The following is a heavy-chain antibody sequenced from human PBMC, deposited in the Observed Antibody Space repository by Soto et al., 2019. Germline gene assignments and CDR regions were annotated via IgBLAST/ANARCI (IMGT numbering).Heavy chain of an antibody. D-gene: IGHD6-6*01. CDR1: GYSISSGYY. J-gene: IGHJ3*02. CDR2: IYHSGST. CDR3: ARPAARGPSAFDI. Sequence: PLETLSLTCAVSGYSISSGYYWGWIRQPPGKGLEWIGSIYHSGSTYYNPSLKSRVTISVDTSKNQFSLKLSSVTAADTAVYYCARPAARGPSAFDIWGQGTMVTVSS. V-gene: IGHV4-38-2*01.